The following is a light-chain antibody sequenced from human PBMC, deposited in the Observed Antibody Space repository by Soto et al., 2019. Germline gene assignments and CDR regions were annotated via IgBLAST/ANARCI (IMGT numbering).Light chain of an antibody. J-gene: IGKJ1*01. CDR2: GAS. Sequence: ETVLTQSPGTVSLSPGERATLSCRASQSVTSSYLAWYQQKPGQAPRLLIYGASSRATGIPDRFSGSGSGTDFTLTISRLEPEDFAVYYCQQYGSSLWTFGQGTKVDIK. V-gene: IGKV3-20*01. CDR3: QQYGSSLWT. CDR1: QSVTSSY.